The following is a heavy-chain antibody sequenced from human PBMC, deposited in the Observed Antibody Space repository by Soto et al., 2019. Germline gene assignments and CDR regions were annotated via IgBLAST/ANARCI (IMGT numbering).Heavy chain of an antibody. J-gene: IGHJ2*01. V-gene: IGHV2-5*02. CDR3: AHRRGLLATGQGWYFDL. CDR1: GFSLNTSGVG. D-gene: IGHD5-12*01. Sequence: QITLRESGPTLVKPTQTLTLTCTFSGFSLNTSGVGVGWIRQPPGKALEWLALIYWDDDKRYSPSLKSRLTVTKDTPKNQWVLSLTNMDPVDTATYYCAHRRGLLATGQGWYFDLWGRGTLVTVSS. CDR2: IYWDDDK.